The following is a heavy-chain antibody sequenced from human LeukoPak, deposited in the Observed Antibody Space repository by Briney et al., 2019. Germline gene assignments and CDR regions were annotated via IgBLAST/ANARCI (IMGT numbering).Heavy chain of an antibody. J-gene: IGHJ4*02. CDR1: GFTVSSNY. D-gene: IGHD2-2*01. Sequence: GGSLRLSCAASGFTVSSNYMSWVRQGPGKGLEWVALIYNDGGTHYTDSVKGRFTISRDNAKNSLSLQMNSLRVEDTAVYYCVRDPSEASHPYYFDYWGQGTLVTVSS. V-gene: IGHV3-53*01. CDR2: IYNDGGT. CDR3: VRDPSEASHPYYFDY.